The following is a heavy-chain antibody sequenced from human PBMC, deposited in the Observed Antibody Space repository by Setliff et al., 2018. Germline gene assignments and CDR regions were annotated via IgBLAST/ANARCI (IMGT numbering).Heavy chain of an antibody. CDR2: ISCSGDST. CDR3: AGGYPSNFDY. Sequence: GGSLRLSCVASGFTFSNYAMAWVRQAPGKGLEWVSAISCSGDSTYYADSVKGRFTISRDNSKNTLYLQLNSLRAEDTAIYYCAGGYPSNFDYWGQGTLVTVSS. J-gene: IGHJ4*02. V-gene: IGHV3-23*01. CDR1: GFTFSNYA. D-gene: IGHD3-22*01.